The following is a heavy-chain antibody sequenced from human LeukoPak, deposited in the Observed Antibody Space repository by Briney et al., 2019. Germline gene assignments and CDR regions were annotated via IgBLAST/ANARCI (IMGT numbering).Heavy chain of an antibody. J-gene: IGHJ4*02. D-gene: IGHD6-6*01. CDR1: GGSISSHF. CDR3: ARRGIWQLVLGPSPYYFDY. CDR2: IYHSGGT. Sequence: SETLSLTCTVSGGSISSHFWSWIRQPPGKGLEWIGYIYHSGGTNYNPSLKSRVTISVDTSKTQFSLKLSSVTAADTAVYYCARRGIWQLVLGPSPYYFDYWGQGTLVTVSS. V-gene: IGHV4-59*11.